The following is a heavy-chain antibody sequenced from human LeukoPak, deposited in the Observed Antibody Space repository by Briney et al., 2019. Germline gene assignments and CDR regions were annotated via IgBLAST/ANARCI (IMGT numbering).Heavy chain of an antibody. V-gene: IGHV3-9*01. CDR1: GFTFDDYA. D-gene: IGHD6-13*01. CDR2: ISWNSGSI. CDR3: AKDLSPYRRAASGTFYYYGMDV. Sequence: PGGSLRLSCAASGFTFDDYAMHWVRQAPGKGLEWVSGISWNSGSIGYADSVKGRFTISRDNAKNSLYLQMINLSAEDTALDYCAKDLSPYRRAASGTFYYYGMDVWGQGTTVTVSS. J-gene: IGHJ6*02.